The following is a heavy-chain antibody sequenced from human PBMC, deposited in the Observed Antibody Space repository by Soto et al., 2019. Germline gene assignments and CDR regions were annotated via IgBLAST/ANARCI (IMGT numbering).Heavy chain of an antibody. CDR1: GFTFSSYW. V-gene: IGHV3-7*01. J-gene: IGHJ3*02. CDR3: ARELAGDVRTDAFDI. CDR2: IKQDGSEK. Sequence: GGSLRLSCAASGFTFSSYWMSWVRQAPGKGLEWVANIKQDGSEKYYVDSVKGRFTISRDNAKNSLYLQMNSLRAEDTAVYYCARELAGDVRTDAFDIWGQGTMVTVSS. D-gene: IGHD7-27*01.